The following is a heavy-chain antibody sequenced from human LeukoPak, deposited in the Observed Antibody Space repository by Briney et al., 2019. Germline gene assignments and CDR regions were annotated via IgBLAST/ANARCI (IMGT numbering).Heavy chain of an antibody. CDR3: AKAGLRFLDPYYYGMDV. D-gene: IGHD3-3*01. J-gene: IGHJ6*02. CDR1: GFIFSTYA. V-gene: IGHV3-23*01. Sequence: GGSLRLSCAASGFIFSTYAMTWLRQAPGKGLEWVSALSASGFNTYYADSVKGRFTISRDNFKNMLYLQMNSLRAEDTAVYYCAKAGLRFLDPYYYGMDVWGQGTTVTVSS. CDR2: LSASGFNT.